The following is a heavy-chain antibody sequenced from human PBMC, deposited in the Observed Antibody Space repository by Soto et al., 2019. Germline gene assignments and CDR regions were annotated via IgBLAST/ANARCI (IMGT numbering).Heavy chain of an antibody. CDR3: ARGEQLVHYYYYYMDV. CDR1: GYTFTSYY. J-gene: IGHJ6*03. CDR2: INPSGGST. Sequence: ASVKVSCKASGYTFTSYYMHWVRQAPGQGLEWTGIINPSGGSTSYAQKFQGRVTMTRDTSTSTVYMELSSLRSEDTAVYYCARGEQLVHYYYYYMDVWGKGTTVTVSS. D-gene: IGHD6-6*01. V-gene: IGHV1-46*03.